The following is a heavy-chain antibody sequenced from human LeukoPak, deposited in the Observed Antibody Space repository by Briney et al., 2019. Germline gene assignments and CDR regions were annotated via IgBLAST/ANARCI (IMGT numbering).Heavy chain of an antibody. Sequence: PGGSLRLSCAASGFTFSSYAMRWVRQAPGKGLGWVSAISGSCGSTYYADSGKGRFTISRDNSKNTLYLQMNSLRAEDTAVYYCAKDYYDSSGPHHDAFDIWGQGTMVTVSS. D-gene: IGHD3-22*01. CDR1: GFTFSSYA. V-gene: IGHV3-23*01. CDR3: AKDYYDSSGPHHDAFDI. J-gene: IGHJ3*02. CDR2: ISGSCGST.